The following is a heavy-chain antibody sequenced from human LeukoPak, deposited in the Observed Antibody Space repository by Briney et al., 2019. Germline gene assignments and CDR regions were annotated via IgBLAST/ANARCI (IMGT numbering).Heavy chain of an antibody. J-gene: IGHJ4*02. Sequence: PGGSLRLSCAASGFTFSTFAMIWVRQPPGKGLEWVSSIFPGGGEIHYADSVRGRFTISRDNSKSTLSLQMNSLRAEDTAVYYCAKVSRGEPVTFDYWGQGTLVTVSS. CDR1: GFTFSTFA. CDR2: IFPGGGEI. D-gene: IGHD3-16*01. V-gene: IGHV3-23*01. CDR3: AKVSRGEPVTFDY.